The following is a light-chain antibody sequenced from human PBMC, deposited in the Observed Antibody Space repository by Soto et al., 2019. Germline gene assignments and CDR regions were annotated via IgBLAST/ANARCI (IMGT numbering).Light chain of an antibody. V-gene: IGKV3-15*01. J-gene: IGKJ1*01. CDR2: GAS. Sequence: EIGMTQSPATLSVSPGERATLSCRASQSVSSNLAWYQQKPGQAPRLLIYGASTRATGIPARFSGSGSGTEFTLTISSLQSEDFAVYYCQQYNNWPFRTFGQGTKVEIK. CDR3: QQYNNWPFRT. CDR1: QSVSSN.